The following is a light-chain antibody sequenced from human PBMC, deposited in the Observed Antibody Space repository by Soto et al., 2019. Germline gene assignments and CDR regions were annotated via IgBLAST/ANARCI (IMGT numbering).Light chain of an antibody. CDR2: AAS. Sequence: DIQMTQSPSSLSASVGDRVTITCRASQGIRNDLDWYQQKPGKAPKRLIYAASSLQSGVPSRFSCSGSGTEFTLTISSLQPEDFATYYCLQHNSHPWTFGQGSKVDTK. CDR3: LQHNSHPWT. J-gene: IGKJ1*01. CDR1: QGIRND. V-gene: IGKV1-17*01.